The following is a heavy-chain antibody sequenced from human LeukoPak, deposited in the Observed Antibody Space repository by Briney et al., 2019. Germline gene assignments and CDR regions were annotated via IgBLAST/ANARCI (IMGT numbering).Heavy chain of an antibody. Sequence: GRSLRLSCAASGFTFSSYAMSWVRQAPGKGLEWVSTIIGSGNSAYYADSVKGRFAISRDNSKNTLFLQMNSLRAEDTAVYYCAKLGSYYYDASGCPRNWGQGTLVTVSS. D-gene: IGHD3-22*01. V-gene: IGHV3-23*01. J-gene: IGHJ4*02. CDR2: IIGSGNSA. CDR3: AKLGSYYYDASGCPRN. CDR1: GFTFSSYA.